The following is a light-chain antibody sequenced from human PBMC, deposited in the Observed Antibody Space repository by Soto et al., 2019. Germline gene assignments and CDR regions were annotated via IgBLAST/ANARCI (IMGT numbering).Light chain of an antibody. V-gene: IGLV2-11*01. J-gene: IGLJ3*02. CDR2: DVN. Sequence: QSARTQPRSVSGSPGQSVTISCTGTSSDVGGYTYVSWYQQYPGNAPKFIIYDVNKRPSGVPDRFSGSKSGNTASLTISGLQAEDEADYYCCSYTGRYTWVFGGGTKLTVL. CDR1: SSDVGGYTY. CDR3: CSYTGRYTWV.